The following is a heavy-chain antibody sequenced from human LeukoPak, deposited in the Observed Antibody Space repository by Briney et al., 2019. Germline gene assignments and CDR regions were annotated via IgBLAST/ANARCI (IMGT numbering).Heavy chain of an antibody. CDR2: ISGDDGST. Sequence: GGSLRLSCAASGFRFEDYAMRWVRQAPEKGLEWISVISGDDGSTYYADSVKGRFTIFRDNSKNSLFLQMKSLRTEDTALYYCAKDMWYYGSGSYYISPSDYWGQGTLVTVSS. V-gene: IGHV3-43*02. CDR3: AKDMWYYGSGSYYISPSDY. D-gene: IGHD3-10*01. J-gene: IGHJ4*02. CDR1: GFRFEDYA.